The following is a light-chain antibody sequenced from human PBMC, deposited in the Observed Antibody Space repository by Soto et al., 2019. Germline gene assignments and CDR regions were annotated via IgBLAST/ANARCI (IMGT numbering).Light chain of an antibody. V-gene: IGKV3-20*01. CDR3: QQYGSSPTWT. CDR1: QSVSSNY. CDR2: GAS. Sequence: ESVLTQSPGTLSLSPGERATLSCRASQSVSSNYLAWYQQKPGQAPRLLIYGASTRASGIPDRFSGSGPGTDLTLTISRLEPEDSAVYYCQQYGSSPTWTFGQGTKVDIK. J-gene: IGKJ1*01.